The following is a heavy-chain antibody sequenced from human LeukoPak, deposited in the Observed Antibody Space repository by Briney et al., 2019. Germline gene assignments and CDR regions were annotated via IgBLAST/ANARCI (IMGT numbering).Heavy chain of an antibody. CDR3: ARAYDDDYYYYMDV. J-gene: IGHJ6*03. D-gene: IGHD3-3*01. CDR1: GGSISSHY. V-gene: IGHV4-59*11. Sequence: SETLSLTCTVSGGSISSHYWSWIRQPPGKGLEWIGQIYHSGTTNYNPSLKGRVTISVDTSKNQFSLKLTSVTAADTAVYYCARAYDDDYYYYMDVWGKGTTVTVSS. CDR2: IYHSGTT.